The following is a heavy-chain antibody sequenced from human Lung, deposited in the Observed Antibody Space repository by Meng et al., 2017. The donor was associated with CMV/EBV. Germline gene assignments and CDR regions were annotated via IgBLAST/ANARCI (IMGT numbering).Heavy chain of an antibody. V-gene: IGHV3-30*02. CDR2: IRHDGSNK. CDR1: GFTFDTYG. Sequence: GGSLRLSCAASGFTFDTYGMHWVRQAPGKGLEWLAFIRHDGSNKFYGDSVKGRFTVSRDNSKNTLYLQMNSLGAEETAIYYCAKDQLLFGGPNAYFDDWGQGTLXTVPQ. J-gene: IGHJ4*01. CDR3: AKDQLLFGGPNAYFDD. D-gene: IGHD3-16*01.